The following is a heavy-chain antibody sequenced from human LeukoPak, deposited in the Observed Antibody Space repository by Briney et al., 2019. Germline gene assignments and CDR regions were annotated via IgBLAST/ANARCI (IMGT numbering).Heavy chain of an antibody. D-gene: IGHD2-15*01. CDR3: VREPYCSGGSCYTSGFDC. CDR1: GFTFSNYA. J-gene: IGHJ4*02. CDR2: ITTNGGTT. Sequence: GGSLRLSCAASGFTFSNYAMHWVRQAPGKGLEFVSAITTNGGTTYYANSVKGRFTISRDNSKNTLYLHMGSLRAEDTAVYYCVREPYCSGGSCYTSGFDCWGQGTLVTVSS. V-gene: IGHV3-64*01.